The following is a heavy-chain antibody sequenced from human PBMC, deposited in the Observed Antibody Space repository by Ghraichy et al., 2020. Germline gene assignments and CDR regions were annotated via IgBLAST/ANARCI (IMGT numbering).Heavy chain of an antibody. V-gene: IGHV1-3*01. Sequence: ASVKVSCKASGYTFTSYAMHWVRQAPGQRLEWMGWINAGNGNTKYSQKFQGRVTITRDTSASTAYMELSSLRSEDTAVYYCARVTSSGFWWVWVRDYFDYWGQGTLVTVSS. CDR2: INAGNGNT. CDR3: ARVTSSGFWWVWVRDYFDY. CDR1: GYTFTSYA. J-gene: IGHJ4*02. D-gene: IGHD6-19*01.